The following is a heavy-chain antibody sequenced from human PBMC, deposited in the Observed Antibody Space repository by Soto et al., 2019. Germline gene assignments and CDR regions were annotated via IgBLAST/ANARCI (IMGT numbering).Heavy chain of an antibody. Sequence: EVQLLESGGGLVQPGESLRLSCAASGFTFSSYAMSWVRQAPGKGLEWVSGISGSGGGTHYADSVRGRLTISRENSKNTLYLQMNTLAAEDTAVYYCAKDVSLGSGTYGHFDNWGQGTLVTVSS. J-gene: IGHJ4*02. CDR1: GFTFSSYA. CDR2: ISGSGGGT. CDR3: AKDVSLGSGTYGHFDN. D-gene: IGHD3-10*01. V-gene: IGHV3-23*01.